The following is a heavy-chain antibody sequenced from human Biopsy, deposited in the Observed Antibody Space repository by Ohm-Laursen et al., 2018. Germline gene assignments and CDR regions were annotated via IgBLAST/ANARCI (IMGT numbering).Heavy chain of an antibody. CDR3: VREPKTGTAEAWYFDL. V-gene: IGHV4-31*03. D-gene: IGHD3-9*01. CDR1: GASVKTSGYF. J-gene: IGHJ2*01. CDR2: ISYNERT. Sequence: SDTLSLTCSVPGASVKTSGYFWAWIRQRPGKGLEWIGYISYNERTHYNPSLTSRLAISFDTSNNRISLQLRSASVADTAVYYCVREPKTGTAEAWYFDLWGRGSPVTVPS.